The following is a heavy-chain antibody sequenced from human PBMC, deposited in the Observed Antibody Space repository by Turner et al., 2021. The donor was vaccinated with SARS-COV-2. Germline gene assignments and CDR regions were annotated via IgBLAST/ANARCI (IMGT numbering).Heavy chain of an antibody. CDR2: IGNDGSNK. D-gene: IGHD6-6*01. CDR1: GFPFSSYG. CDR3: ARGRPESRSWLAYYMDV. J-gene: IGHJ6*03. Sequence: QVQLVESGGGVVQPGRSLRLSCAASGFPFSSYGMHWVRQAPGKGLEGGAVIGNDGSNKYYADSVKGRFTITRENSKNRLYLQMNSLRADDTAVYYCARGRPESRSWLAYYMDVWGKGTTVTVSS. V-gene: IGHV3-33*01.